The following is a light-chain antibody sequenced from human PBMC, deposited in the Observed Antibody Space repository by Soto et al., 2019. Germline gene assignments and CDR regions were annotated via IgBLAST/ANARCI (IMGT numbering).Light chain of an antibody. V-gene: IGLV2-14*01. J-gene: IGLJ2*01. Sequence: QSALTQPASVSGSPGQSITISCTGTCSDVGANNFVSWYQQHPGKAPKLMIYEVTNRPSGVSNRFSGSKSGNTASLTISGLQAEDDADYYCSSYTTSSVVVFGGGTKLTVL. CDR1: CSDVGANNF. CDR2: EVT. CDR3: SSYTTSSVVV.